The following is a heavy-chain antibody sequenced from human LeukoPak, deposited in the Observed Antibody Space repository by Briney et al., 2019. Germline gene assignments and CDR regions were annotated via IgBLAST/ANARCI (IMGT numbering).Heavy chain of an antibody. CDR1: GFTFSSYW. D-gene: IGHD3-16*01. Sequence: GGSLRLSCAASGFTFSSYWMSWVRQAPGKWLEWVANIKQDGSEKYYVDSVKGRFTIARDNAKRSLYLQMNSLRVEDTALYYCAKNMGGTRFRAFDIWGQGTMVTVSS. CDR2: IKQDGSEK. V-gene: IGHV3-7*03. CDR3: AKNMGGTRFRAFDI. J-gene: IGHJ3*02.